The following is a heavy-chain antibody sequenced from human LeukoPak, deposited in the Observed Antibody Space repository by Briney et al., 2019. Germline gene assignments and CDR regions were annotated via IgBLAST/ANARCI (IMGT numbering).Heavy chain of an antibody. CDR3: ARPIVGAQTGH. D-gene: IGHD1-26*01. Sequence: GGSLRLSCAASGFTFSSYWMHWVRQAPGKGLVWVSRINSDGSSTSYADSVKGRFTISRDNAKNTLYLQMNSLRAEHTAVYYCARPIVGAQTGHWGQGTLVTVSS. CDR2: INSDGSST. J-gene: IGHJ4*02. CDR1: GFTFSSYW. V-gene: IGHV3-74*01.